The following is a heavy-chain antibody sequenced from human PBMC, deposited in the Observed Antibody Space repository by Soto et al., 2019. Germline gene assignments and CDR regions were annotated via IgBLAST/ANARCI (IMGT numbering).Heavy chain of an antibody. CDR1: GYTFTSYG. CDR2: ISAYNGNT. D-gene: IGHD5-12*01. CDR3: ARDGYDYYYGMDV. Sequence: GESLKISCKGSGYTFTSYGISWVRQAPGQGLEWMGWISAYNGNTNYAEKLQGRVTMTTDTSTSTAYMELRSLRSDDTAVYYCARDGYDYYYGMDVWGQGTTVTVSS. J-gene: IGHJ6*02. V-gene: IGHV1-18*04.